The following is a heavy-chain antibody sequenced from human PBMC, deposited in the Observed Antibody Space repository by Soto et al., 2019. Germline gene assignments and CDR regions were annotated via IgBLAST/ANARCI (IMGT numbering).Heavy chain of an antibody. J-gene: IGHJ5*02. D-gene: IGHD3-10*01. V-gene: IGHV1-18*01. CDR3: ARTHYYGSGTYYRFDP. Sequence: QVQLVQSGAEVKKPGASVKVSCETSGYTFNTYGISWVRQAPGQGLEWMGWINIYSGNTNYAQKLQGRVTMTTDTSTSAAYMEVRSLTYDDPAVYYCARTHYYGSGTYYRFDPWGQGTLVTVSS. CDR2: INIYSGNT. CDR1: GYTFNTYG.